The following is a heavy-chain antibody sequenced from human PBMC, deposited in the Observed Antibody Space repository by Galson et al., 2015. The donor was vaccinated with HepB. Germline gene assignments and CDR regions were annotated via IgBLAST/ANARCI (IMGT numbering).Heavy chain of an antibody. CDR2: VSAYNGNT. CDR1: GYTFTSYG. CDR3: ARLYYYGSGSTGWFDP. V-gene: IGHV1-18*04. Sequence: SVKVSCKASGYTFTSYGISWVRQAPGQGLEWMGWVSAYNGNTNYAQKLQGRVTMTTDTSTSTAYMELRSLRSDDTAVYYCARLYYYGSGSTGWFDPWGQGTLVTVSS. D-gene: IGHD3-10*01. J-gene: IGHJ5*02.